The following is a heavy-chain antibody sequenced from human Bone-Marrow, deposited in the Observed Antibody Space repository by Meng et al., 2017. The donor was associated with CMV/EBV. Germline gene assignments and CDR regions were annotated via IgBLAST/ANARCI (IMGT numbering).Heavy chain of an antibody. CDR3: ARGGGSYSGDY. D-gene: IGHD1-26*01. Sequence: SETLSLTCAVYGGSFSGYYWSWIRQPPGKGLEWIGEINHSGSTNYTPSLKSRVTMSVDTSKNQFSLKLSSVTAADTAVYYWARGGGSYSGDYWGQGTLVTVSS. CDR2: INHSGST. CDR1: GGSFSGYY. J-gene: IGHJ4*02. V-gene: IGHV4-34*01.